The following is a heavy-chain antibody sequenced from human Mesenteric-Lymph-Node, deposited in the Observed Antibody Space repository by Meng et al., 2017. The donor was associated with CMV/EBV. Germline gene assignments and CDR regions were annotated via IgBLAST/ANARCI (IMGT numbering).Heavy chain of an antibody. CDR3: ARDGLQGIYYYGMDV. V-gene: IGHV3-7*01. Sequence: GESLKISCAASGFTFSSYSMNWVRQAPGKGLEWVANIKQDGSEKYYVDSVKGRFTISRDNARNSLYLQMNSLRAEDTALYYCARDGLQGIYYYGMDVWGQGTTVTVSS. CDR2: IKQDGSEK. D-gene: IGHD5-24*01. J-gene: IGHJ6*02. CDR1: GFTFSSYS.